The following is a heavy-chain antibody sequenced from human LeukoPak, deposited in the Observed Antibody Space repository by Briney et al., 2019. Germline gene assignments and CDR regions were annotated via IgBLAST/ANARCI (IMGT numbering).Heavy chain of an antibody. J-gene: IGHJ4*02. Sequence: GGSLRLSCVASGFTFSSYSMNWVRQAPGKGLEWVSYITRSSSAKFYAVSVKGRFTISRDNAENLLYLQMNSLRAEDTAVYYCTRDQEGSDYWGQGTLVTVSS. CDR1: GFTFSSYS. CDR2: ITRSSSAK. V-gene: IGHV3-48*01. CDR3: TRDQEGSDY.